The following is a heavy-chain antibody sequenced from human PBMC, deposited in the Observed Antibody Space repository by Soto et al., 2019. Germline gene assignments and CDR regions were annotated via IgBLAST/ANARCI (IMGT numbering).Heavy chain of an antibody. CDR1: GGTFSSNT. CDR3: ARLPGYSSDSYSPYYYYYMDV. V-gene: IGHV1-69*02. J-gene: IGHJ6*03. Sequence: QVQLVQSGAEVKKPGSSVTVSCKASGGTFSSNTITWVRQAPGHGLEWMGRIIPILDMANYSQKFQGRVTITADKSTSTAYMQLSSLTSEDTATYSCARLPGYSSDSYSPYYYYYMDVWGKGTPVTVSS. CDR2: IIPILDMA. D-gene: IGHD6-19*01.